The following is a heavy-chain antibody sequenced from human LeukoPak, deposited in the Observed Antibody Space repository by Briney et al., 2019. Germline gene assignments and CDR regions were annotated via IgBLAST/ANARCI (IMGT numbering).Heavy chain of an antibody. V-gene: IGHV4-59*08. Sequence: SETLSLTCTVSGGSISGYYWSWIRQPPGKGLEWIGYIFYSGSINYNPSLKSRVTISVDTSKNQFSLKLSSVTAADTAVYYCARHGFRAGGSWIFDYWGQGTLVTVSS. CDR3: ARHGFRAGGSWIFDY. D-gene: IGHD3-10*01. CDR1: GGSISGYY. CDR2: IFYSGSI. J-gene: IGHJ4*02.